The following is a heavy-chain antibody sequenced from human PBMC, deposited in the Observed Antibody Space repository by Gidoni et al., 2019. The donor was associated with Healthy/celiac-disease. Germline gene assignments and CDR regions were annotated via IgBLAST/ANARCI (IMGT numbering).Heavy chain of an antibody. Sequence: EVQLVESGGGLVQPGGSLRLSCAASGFTFSSYSMNWVRQAPGKGLEWVSYISSSSSTIYYADAVKGRFTISRDNAKNSLYLQMNSLRAEDTAVYYCASHCSSTSCYYYYGMDVWGQGTTVTVSS. CDR3: ASHCSSTSCYYYYGMDV. CDR1: GFTFSSYS. CDR2: ISSSSSTI. J-gene: IGHJ6*02. D-gene: IGHD2-2*01. V-gene: IGHV3-48*01.